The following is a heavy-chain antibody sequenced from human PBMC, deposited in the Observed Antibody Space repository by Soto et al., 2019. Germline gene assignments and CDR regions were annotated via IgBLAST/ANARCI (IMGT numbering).Heavy chain of an antibody. CDR1: GGSIISYY. CDR3: ARGDDYDNDGMDV. CDR2: IYYSGST. D-gene: IGHD4-17*01. V-gene: IGHV4-59*08. J-gene: IGHJ6*02. Sequence: SETLSLTCTVSGGSIISYYWSWIRQPPGKGLEWIGYIYYSGSTNYNPSLKSRVTISVDTSKNQFSLKLSSVTAADTAVYYCARGDDYDNDGMDVWGQGTTVTVSS.